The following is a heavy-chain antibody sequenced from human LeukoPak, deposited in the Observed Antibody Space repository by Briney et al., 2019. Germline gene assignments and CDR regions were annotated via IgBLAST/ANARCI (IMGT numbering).Heavy chain of an antibody. V-gene: IGHV3-48*01. Sequence: GGSLRLSCAASGFTFSNHSMDWVRQAPGKGLEWVSYIRRSSRTIYYADSVKGRFTISRDNGKNTLYLQMKSLRAEDTAVYYCARERIPGYFDYWGQGSLVTDPS. J-gene: IGHJ4*02. CDR1: GFTFSNHS. CDR3: ARERIPGYFDY. CDR2: IRRSSRTI.